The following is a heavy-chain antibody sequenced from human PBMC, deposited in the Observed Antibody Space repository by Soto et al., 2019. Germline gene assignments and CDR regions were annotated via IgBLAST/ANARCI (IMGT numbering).Heavy chain of an antibody. J-gene: IGHJ6*02. CDR3: ARQGAYSTSVYYYYGMDV. D-gene: IGHD6-13*01. CDR1: GGAINSTVYY. CDR2: SNYGGPT. Sequence: SETLSLTCTVSGGAINSTVYYWGWIRQPPGKGLEWIGSSNYGGPTYYSPSLQSRVTISLDTAKNHFSLNLRSATAADTHVYYCARQGAYSTSVYYYYGMDVWGQGTTVTFSS. V-gene: IGHV4-39*01.